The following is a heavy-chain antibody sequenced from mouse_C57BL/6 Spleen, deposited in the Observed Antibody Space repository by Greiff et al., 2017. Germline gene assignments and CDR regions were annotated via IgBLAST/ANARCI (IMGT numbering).Heavy chain of an antibody. D-gene: IGHD1-1*01. CDR1: GFTFSDYY. J-gene: IGHJ1*03. V-gene: IGHV5-16*01. CDR3: SKDQNYGSRGGYFDV. CDR2: IYYDGSST. Sequence: EVQLVESEGGLVQPGSSMKLSCTASGFTFSDYYMAWVRPVPEKGLEWVANIYYDGSSTYYLDSLKSRFIISRDNAKNILYLQMSSLKSEDTATYYCSKDQNYGSRGGYFDVRGTGTTVTVSS.